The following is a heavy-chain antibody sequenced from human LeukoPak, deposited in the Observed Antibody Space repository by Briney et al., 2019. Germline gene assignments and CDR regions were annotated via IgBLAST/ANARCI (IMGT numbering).Heavy chain of an antibody. Sequence: SGGPLRLSCAASGFIFSSYWMSWLRPAPGKGLEPVANIKKYRSQKYYVDSVKARFTISRDNATHSLYLQINSLRAEDTAVYYCARDRLYGPPDYWGQGTLVTVSS. D-gene: IGHD4-17*01. CDR1: GFIFSSYW. CDR3: ARDRLYGPPDY. CDR2: IKKYRSQK. V-gene: IGHV3-7*01. J-gene: IGHJ4*02.